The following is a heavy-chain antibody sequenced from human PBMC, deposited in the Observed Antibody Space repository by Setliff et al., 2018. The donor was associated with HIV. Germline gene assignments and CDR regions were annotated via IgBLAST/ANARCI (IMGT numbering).Heavy chain of an antibody. D-gene: IGHD4-17*01. CDR3: AKGAGFYGDYTFDY. J-gene: IGHJ4*02. V-gene: IGHV4-59*11. CDR1: GPSINIHY. CDR2: IYSTGST. Sequence: LSLTCTVSGPSINIHYWSWIRQSPGRELEWIGYIYSTGSTNYNPSLQSRVSISMDASKNKFSLKVTSVTSADTAVYYCAKGAGFYGDYTFDYWGQGNLVTVSS.